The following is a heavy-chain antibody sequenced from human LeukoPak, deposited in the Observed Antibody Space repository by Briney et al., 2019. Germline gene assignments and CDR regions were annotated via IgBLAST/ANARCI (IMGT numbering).Heavy chain of an antibody. D-gene: IGHD3-9*01. CDR3: ARDQFIYDILTGSDY. Sequence: GASVKVSCKASGYTFTSYYMHWVRQAPGQGLEWMGIINPSGGSTSYAQKFQGRVTMAGDMSTSTVYMALSSLRSEDTAVYYCARDQFIYDILTGSDYWGQGTLVTVSS. J-gene: IGHJ4*02. CDR2: INPSGGST. CDR1: GYTFTSYY. V-gene: IGHV1-46*01.